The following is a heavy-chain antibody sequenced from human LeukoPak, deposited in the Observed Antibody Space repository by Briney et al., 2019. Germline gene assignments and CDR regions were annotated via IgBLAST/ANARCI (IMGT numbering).Heavy chain of an antibody. D-gene: IGHD4-17*01. V-gene: IGHV1-2*02. Sequence: ASVKVSCKASGYTFTGYLMHWVRQAPGQGLEWMGWISPNSGDTKYAQKFQGRVTMTRDTSIRTAYMEVSRVRSDYTAACYCVRGLTTVATWLYLWGRGTLVTVSS. J-gene: IGHJ2*01. CDR3: VRGLTTVATWLYL. CDR2: ISPNSGDT. CDR1: GYTFTGYL.